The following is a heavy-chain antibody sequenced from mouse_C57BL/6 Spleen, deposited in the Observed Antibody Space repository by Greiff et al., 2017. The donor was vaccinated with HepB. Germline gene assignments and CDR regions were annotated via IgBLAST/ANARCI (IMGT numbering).Heavy chain of an antibody. CDR3: APDSSGYRYAMDY. Sequence: EVQLQQSGPELVKPGASVKISCKASGYTFTDYYMNWVKQSHGKSLEWIGDINPNNGGTSYNQKFKGKATLTVDKSSSTAYMELRSLTSEDSAVYYCAPDSSGYRYAMDYWGQRTSVTVSS. D-gene: IGHD3-2*02. V-gene: IGHV1-26*01. J-gene: IGHJ4*01. CDR2: INPNNGGT. CDR1: GYTFTDYY.